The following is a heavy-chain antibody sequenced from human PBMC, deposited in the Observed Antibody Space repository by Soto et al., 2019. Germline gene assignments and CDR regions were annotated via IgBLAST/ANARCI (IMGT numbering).Heavy chain of an antibody. J-gene: IGHJ4*02. CDR1: GGSISSGDYY. D-gene: IGHD4-17*01. CDR3: AREGVTTVTTGPDY. Sequence: SETLSLTCTVSGGSISSGDYYWSWIRQPPGKGLEWIGYIYYSGSPYYNPSLKSRVTISVDTSKNQFSLKLSSVTAADTAVYYCAREGVTTVTTGPDYWGQGTLVTVSS. CDR2: IYYSGSP. V-gene: IGHV4-30-4*01.